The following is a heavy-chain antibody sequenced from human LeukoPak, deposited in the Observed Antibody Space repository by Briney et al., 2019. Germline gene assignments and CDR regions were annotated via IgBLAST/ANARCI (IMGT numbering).Heavy chain of an antibody. CDR2: IFQSETT. D-gene: IGHD2-21*01. CDR1: GGSISSYY. J-gene: IGHJ1*01. CDR3: ARSDYCGGDCYVSH. V-gene: IGHV4-59*12. Sequence: SETLSLTCTVSGGSISSYYWSRIRQPPGKGLEWIGYIFQSETTYYNPSLKSRVTISVDSSKNQFSLRLTSVTAADTAVYYCARSDYCGGDCYVSHWGQGTLVTVSS.